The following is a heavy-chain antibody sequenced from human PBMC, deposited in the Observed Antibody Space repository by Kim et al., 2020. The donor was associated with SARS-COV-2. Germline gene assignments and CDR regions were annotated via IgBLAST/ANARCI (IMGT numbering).Heavy chain of an antibody. D-gene: IGHD3-10*01. J-gene: IGHJ4*02. CDR1: GFTFSNYA. Sequence: GGSLRLSCAASGFTFSNYAMTWVRQAPGKGLEWVSGISGSGGSTYSADSVKGRFTISRDNSKNTLYLQMNSLRAEDTAVYYCAKDGVTMVRGVMPIWGQGALGTVSS. CDR3: AKDGVTMVRGVMPI. CDR2: ISGSGGST. V-gene: IGHV3-23*01.